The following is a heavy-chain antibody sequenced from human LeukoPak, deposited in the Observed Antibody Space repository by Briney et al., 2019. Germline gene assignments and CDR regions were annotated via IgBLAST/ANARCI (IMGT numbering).Heavy chain of an antibody. CDR1: GFTFDDYA. CDR3: ARRRALYDY. J-gene: IGHJ4*02. Sequence: GGSLRLSCAASGFTFDDYAMHWVRQAPGKGLEWVSLISWDGGSTYYADFVKGRFTISRDNSKNTLYLQMNSLRAEDTAVYYCARRRALYDYWGQGTLVTVSS. CDR2: ISWDGGST. D-gene: IGHD2-2*02. V-gene: IGHV3-43D*03.